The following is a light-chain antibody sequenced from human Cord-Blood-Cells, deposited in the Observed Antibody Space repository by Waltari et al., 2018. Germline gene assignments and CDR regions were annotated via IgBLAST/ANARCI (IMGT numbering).Light chain of an antibody. V-gene: IGLV2-14*01. J-gene: IGLJ3*02. CDR3: SSYTSSSTWV. CDR1: SSAVGGYNH. Sequence: QSALTQPASVSGSPGQSITISCTGTSSAVGGYNHVSWYQQHPGKAPKLMLYEVSHRPSGVSNRFSGSKSGNTASLTISGLQAEDEADYYCSSYTSSSTWVFGGGTKLTVL. CDR2: EVS.